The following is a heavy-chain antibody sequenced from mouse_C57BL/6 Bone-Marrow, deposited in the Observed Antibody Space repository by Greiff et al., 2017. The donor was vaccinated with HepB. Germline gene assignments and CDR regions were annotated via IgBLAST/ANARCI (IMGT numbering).Heavy chain of an antibody. V-gene: IGHV5-17*01. CDR3: APWLRRDYYAMDY. D-gene: IGHD2-2*01. CDR1: GFTFSDYG. CDR2: ISSGSSTI. J-gene: IGHJ4*01. Sequence: EVKVVESGGGLVKPGGSLKLSCAASGFTFSDYGMHWVRQAPEKGLEWVAYISSGSSTIYYADTVKGRFTISRDNAKNTLFLQMTSLRSEDTAMYYCAPWLRRDYYAMDYWGQGTSVTVSS.